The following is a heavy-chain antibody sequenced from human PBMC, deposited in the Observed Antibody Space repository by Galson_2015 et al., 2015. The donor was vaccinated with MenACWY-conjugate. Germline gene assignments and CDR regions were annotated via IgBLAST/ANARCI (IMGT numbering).Heavy chain of an antibody. D-gene: IGHD2-15*01. CDR1: GYSVTSHY. CDR3: ARDGTSYCRPKTCPSGDAFDG. Sequence: SVKVSCKASGYSVTSHYIHWVRQAPGQGLEWMGLINPNGGITIYAQKFQGRVTVARDTSTSTVFLELSSLTSDDTAVYYCARDGTSYCRPKTCPSGDAFDGWGQGTMVTVSS. V-gene: IGHV1-46*01. CDR2: INPNGGIT. J-gene: IGHJ3*01.